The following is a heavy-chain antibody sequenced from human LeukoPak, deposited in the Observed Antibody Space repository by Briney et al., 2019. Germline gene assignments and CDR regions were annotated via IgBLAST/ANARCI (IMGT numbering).Heavy chain of an antibody. V-gene: IGHV1-24*01. CDR1: GYTLTELS. Sequence: ASVKVSCKVSGYTLTELSMHWVRQAPGKGLEWMGGFDPEDGETIYAQKFQGRVTMTEDTSTDTAYMELSGLRSEDTAVYHCATTDPYYYDSSGYYPHWFDPWGQGTLVTVSS. D-gene: IGHD3-22*01. CDR3: ATTDPYYYDSSGYYPHWFDP. CDR2: FDPEDGET. J-gene: IGHJ5*02.